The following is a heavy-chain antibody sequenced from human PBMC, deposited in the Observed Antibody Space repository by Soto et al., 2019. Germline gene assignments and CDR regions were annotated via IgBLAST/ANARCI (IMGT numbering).Heavy chain of an antibody. Sequence: QVQLQESGPGLVKPSQTLSLTCTVSGGSISSGDYYWSWIRQPPGKGLEWIGYIYYSGSTYYNPSLKSRVTIXXXXXXXXXXXXXXXXXXXXXXXXXXXXXXXXXNDVFDYWGQGTLVTVSS. D-gene: IGHD1-1*01. CDR3: XXXXXXXNDVFDY. CDR2: IYYSGST. CDR1: GGSISSGDYY. V-gene: IGHV4-30-4*01. J-gene: IGHJ4*02.